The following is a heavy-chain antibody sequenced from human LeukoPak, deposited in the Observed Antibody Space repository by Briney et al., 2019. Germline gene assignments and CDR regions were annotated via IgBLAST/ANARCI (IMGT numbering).Heavy chain of an antibody. Sequence: GGSLRLSCAASGFTFSNYNMNWVRQAPGKGLERVSSISTSSSYIYYADSVKGRFTISRDNSKNTLYLQMNSLRAEDTAVYYCAKEMARRDNFDYWGQGTLVTVSS. CDR2: ISTSSSYI. CDR1: GFTFSNYN. D-gene: IGHD2-15*01. CDR3: AKEMARRDNFDY. V-gene: IGHV3-21*04. J-gene: IGHJ4*02.